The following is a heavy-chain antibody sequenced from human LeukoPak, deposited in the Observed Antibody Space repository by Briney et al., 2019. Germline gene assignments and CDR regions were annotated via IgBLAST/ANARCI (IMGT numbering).Heavy chain of an antibody. CDR1: GYTFTGYY. CDR2: INPNSGGT. J-gene: IGHJ5*02. D-gene: IGHD3-3*01. CDR3: ARVRRSISPGDWFDP. V-gene: IGHV1-2*06. Sequence: GASVKVSCKASGYTFTGYYMHWVRQAPGQGLEWMGRINPNSGGTNYAQKFQGRVTMTRDTSISTAYMELSSLRSEDTAVYYCARVRRSISPGDWFDPWGQGTLVTVSS.